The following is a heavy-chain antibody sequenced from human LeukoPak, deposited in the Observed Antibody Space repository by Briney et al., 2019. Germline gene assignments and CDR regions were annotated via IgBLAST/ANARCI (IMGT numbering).Heavy chain of an antibody. D-gene: IGHD3/OR15-3a*01. CDR3: AKDLRTWTGGDAFDI. CDR1: GFTFSSYA. CDR2: ISGSGGST. V-gene: IGHV3-23*01. J-gene: IGHJ3*02. Sequence: RPGGSLRLSCAASGFTFSSYAMSWVRQAPGKGLEWVSAISGSGGSTYYADSVKGRFTISRDNSKNSLYLQMNSLTTEDTALYYCAKDLRTWTGGDAFDIWGQGAMVTVSS.